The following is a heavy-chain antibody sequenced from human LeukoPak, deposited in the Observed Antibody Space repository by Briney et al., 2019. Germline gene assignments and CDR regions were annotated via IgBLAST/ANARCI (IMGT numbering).Heavy chain of an antibody. Sequence: PGGSLRLSCAASGFTVSSNYMSWVRQAPGKGLEWVSVIYSGGSTYYADSVKGRFTISRDNSKNTLYLQMSSLRAEDTAVYYCARLSVIAAAGTYAFDIWGQGTMVTVSS. V-gene: IGHV3-53*01. CDR2: IYSGGST. J-gene: IGHJ3*02. CDR1: GFTVSSNY. CDR3: ARLSVIAAAGTYAFDI. D-gene: IGHD6-13*01.